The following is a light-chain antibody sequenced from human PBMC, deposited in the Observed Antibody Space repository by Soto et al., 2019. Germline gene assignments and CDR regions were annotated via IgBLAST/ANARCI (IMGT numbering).Light chain of an antibody. V-gene: IGLV2-23*02. J-gene: IGLJ1*01. Sequence: QSALTQPASVSGSPGQSIIISCTGTSSDVGSYNLVSWYQQHPGKAPKLMIYEVSKRPSGVSNRFSGSKSGNTASLTISGLQAEDEADYYCCSYASSTSYVFGTGTKVTVL. CDR3: CSYASSTSYV. CDR2: EVS. CDR1: SSDVGSYNL.